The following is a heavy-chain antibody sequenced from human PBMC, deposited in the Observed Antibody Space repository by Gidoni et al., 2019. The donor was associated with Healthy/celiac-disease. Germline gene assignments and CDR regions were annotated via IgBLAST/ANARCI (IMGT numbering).Heavy chain of an antibody. CDR1: GFTFSSYA. J-gene: IGHJ4*02. Sequence: QVQLVESGGGVVQPGRSLRLPCAASGFTFSSYAMHWVRQAPGKGLEWVAVISYDGSNKYYADSVKGRFTISRDNSKNTLYLQMNSLRAEDTAVYYCARDHGPNIVATSPPGNWGQGTLVTVSS. D-gene: IGHD5-12*01. CDR2: ISYDGSNK. V-gene: IGHV3-30-3*01. CDR3: ARDHGPNIVATSPPGN.